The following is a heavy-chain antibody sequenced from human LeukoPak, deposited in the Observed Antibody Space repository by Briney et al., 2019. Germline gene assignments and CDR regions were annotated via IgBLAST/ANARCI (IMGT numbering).Heavy chain of an antibody. D-gene: IGHD3-22*01. Sequence: SGGSLRLSCAASGFTFSSYGMHWVRQAPGKGLEWEAVIWYDGSNKYYADSVKGRFTISRDNSKNTLYLQMNSLRAEDTAVYYCAKATRYDSSGYKDYWGQGTLATVSS. J-gene: IGHJ4*02. CDR3: AKATRYDSSGYKDY. V-gene: IGHV3-33*06. CDR2: IWYDGSNK. CDR1: GFTFSSYG.